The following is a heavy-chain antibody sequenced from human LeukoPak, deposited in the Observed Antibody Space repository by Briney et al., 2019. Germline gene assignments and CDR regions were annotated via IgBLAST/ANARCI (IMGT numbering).Heavy chain of an antibody. CDR2: IYSGGST. CDR3: ARGFRKAYYDILTGFGY. CDR1: GFTFSSYE. J-gene: IGHJ4*02. V-gene: IGHV3-53*01. Sequence: GGSLRLSCAASGFTFSSYEMNWVRQAPGKGLEWVSVIYSGGSTYYADSVKGRFTISRDNSKNTLYLQMNSLRAEDTAVYYCARGFRKAYYDILTGFGYWGQGTLVTVSS. D-gene: IGHD3-9*01.